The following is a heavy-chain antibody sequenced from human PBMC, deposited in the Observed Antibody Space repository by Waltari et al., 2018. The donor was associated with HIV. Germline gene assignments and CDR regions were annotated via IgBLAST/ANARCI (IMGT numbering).Heavy chain of an antibody. J-gene: IGHJ6*02. CDR1: GFSFSSYA. CDR3: AKAPNVIQPSYYYYGMDV. CDR2: LRYDESDD. Sequence: QVQLVESGGGAVQPGGSLTLSCAASGFSFSSYAMQWVRQSPGKGLGGVAFLRYDESDDCYSESVKGRFTISRDNFKNTLYLQMNSLRVEDTAVYYCAKAPNVIQPSYYYYGMDVWGQGTTVTVPS. V-gene: IGHV3-30*02.